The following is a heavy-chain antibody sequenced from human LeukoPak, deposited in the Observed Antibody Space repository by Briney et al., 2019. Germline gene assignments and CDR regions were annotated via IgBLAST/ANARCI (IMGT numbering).Heavy chain of an antibody. CDR1: VFTLSHYS. V-gene: IGHV3-21*01. J-gene: IGHJ4*02. CDR2: INSSSSYI. D-gene: IGHD6-13*01. CDR3: SRTRIAAAVDY. Sequence: GWSLTLSRAASVFTLSHYSLNWLRPAPAKGLEWVSSINSSSSYIYYPHPAQGRFTLSRDNAQNSLYLQMKSLKAGGPAGYYFSRTRIAAAVDYWGQGTLVTVSS.